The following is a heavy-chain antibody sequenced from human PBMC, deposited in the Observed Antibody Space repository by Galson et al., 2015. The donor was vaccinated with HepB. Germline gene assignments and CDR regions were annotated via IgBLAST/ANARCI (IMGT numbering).Heavy chain of an antibody. CDR3: ARGYYYGSGSYSDKAFDI. V-gene: IGHV3-48*04. D-gene: IGHD3-10*01. CDR1: GFTFSSYS. J-gene: IGHJ3*02. CDR2: ISSSSSTI. Sequence: SLRLSCAASGFTFSSYSMNWVRQAPGKGLEWVSYISSSSSTIYYADSVKGRFTISRDNAKNSLYLQMNSLRAEDTAVYYCARGYYYGSGSYSDKAFDIWGQGTMVTVSS.